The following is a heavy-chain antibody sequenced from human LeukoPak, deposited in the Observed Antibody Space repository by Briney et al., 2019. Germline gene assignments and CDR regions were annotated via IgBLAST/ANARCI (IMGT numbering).Heavy chain of an antibody. D-gene: IGHD6-19*01. V-gene: IGHV3-23*05. CDR1: EFIFSDYA. CDR3: AKFEGATIPGWFNDY. J-gene: IGHJ4*02. Sequence: GGSLRLSCAASEFIFSDYAMGWVRQAPGKGLEWVSTIDKTTYPTFYADSVKGRFTISKDNSKNTLYLQMNSLRTEDTAVYFCAKFEGATIPGWFNDYWGQGILVTVSS. CDR2: IDKTTYPT.